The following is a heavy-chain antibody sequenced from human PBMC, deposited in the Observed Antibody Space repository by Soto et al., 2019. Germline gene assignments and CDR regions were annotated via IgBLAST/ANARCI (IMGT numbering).Heavy chain of an antibody. Sequence: EVQLVESRGGLVQPGGSLRLSCAATGFTFSIYWMSWVRQAPGKGLEWVANIKQDGSEKYYVDSVKGRFTISRDNAKNSLYLQMNSLRAEDTAVYYCARDHAEDFWGGYTSLPDAFDIWGQGTMVTVSS. CDR3: ARDHAEDFWGGYTSLPDAFDI. CDR2: IKQDGSEK. V-gene: IGHV3-7*01. D-gene: IGHD3-3*01. J-gene: IGHJ3*02. CDR1: GFTFSIYW.